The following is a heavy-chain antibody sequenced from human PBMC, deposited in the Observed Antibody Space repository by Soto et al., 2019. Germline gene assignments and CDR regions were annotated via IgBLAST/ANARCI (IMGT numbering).Heavy chain of an antibody. CDR2: IRSKTDGGSP. V-gene: IGHV3-15*07. CDR1: GFTFTNAW. CDR3: TTEKGY. Sequence: EVQLVESGGGLVKPGESLRLSCAASGFTFTNAWMNWVRQAPGKGLEWVGRIRSKTDGGSPDYAAPVKGRFTISRDDSKNTLYVQMNSLKTEDTAIYYCTTEKGYWGQGTLVTVSS. J-gene: IGHJ4*02.